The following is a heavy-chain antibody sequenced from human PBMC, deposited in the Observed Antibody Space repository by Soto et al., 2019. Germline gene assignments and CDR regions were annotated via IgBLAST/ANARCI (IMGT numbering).Heavy chain of an antibody. D-gene: IGHD2-15*01. CDR1: GGTFSSYA. V-gene: IGHV1-69*01. Sequence: QVQLVQSGAEVKKPGSSVKVSCKASGGTFSSYAISWVRHAPGQGLEWMGGIIPIFGTANYAQKFQGRVTITADESTSTAYMELSSLRSEDTAVYYCARDKYCSGGSCYSYYYGMDVWGQGTTVTVSS. J-gene: IGHJ6*02. CDR2: IIPIFGTA. CDR3: ARDKYCSGGSCYSYYYGMDV.